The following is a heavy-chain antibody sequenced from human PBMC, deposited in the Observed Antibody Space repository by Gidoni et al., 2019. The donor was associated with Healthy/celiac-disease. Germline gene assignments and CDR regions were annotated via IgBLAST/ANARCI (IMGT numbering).Heavy chain of an antibody. CDR1: GFTFSSYA. CDR3: AKVPQYYYYDSSGPRGEYFDY. D-gene: IGHD3-22*01. CDR2: ISGSGGST. Sequence: EVQLLESGGGLVQPGGSLRLSCAASGFTFSSYAMSWVRQAPGKGLDWVSAISGSGGSTYYADSVKGRFTISRDNSKNTLYLQMNSLRAEDTAVYYCAKVPQYYYYDSSGPRGEYFDYWGQGTLVTVSS. V-gene: IGHV3-23*01. J-gene: IGHJ4*02.